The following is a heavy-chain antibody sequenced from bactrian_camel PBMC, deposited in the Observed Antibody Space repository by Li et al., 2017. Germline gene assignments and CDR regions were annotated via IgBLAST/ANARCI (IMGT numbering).Heavy chain of an antibody. CDR3: ATGWGPNTNCSGGYRPKF. V-gene: IGHV3S53*01. J-gene: IGHJ4*01. CDR1: GARKSRYC. CDR2: IGSDARA. Sequence: HVQLVESGGDPLQTGGSLTLSCVVSGARKSRYCVGWFRQAPGKEREGVAAIGSDARARYADSVKGRFTIFEDNAKNTLDLQMNSLKLEDTAMYYCATGWGPNTNCSGGYRPKFWGQGTQVTVS. D-gene: IGHD2*01.